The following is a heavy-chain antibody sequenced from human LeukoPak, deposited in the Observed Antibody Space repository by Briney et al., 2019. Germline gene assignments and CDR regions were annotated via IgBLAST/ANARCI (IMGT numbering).Heavy chain of an antibody. D-gene: IGHD6-19*01. Sequence: SETLSLTCAVYGGSFSGYYWSWIRQPPGKGLEWTGEINHSGSTNYNPSLKSRVTISVDTSKNQFSLKLSSVTAADTAVYYCARDFRVYAVAGKSAFDIWGQGTMVTVSS. J-gene: IGHJ3*02. V-gene: IGHV4-34*01. CDR2: INHSGST. CDR1: GGSFSGYY. CDR3: ARDFRVYAVAGKSAFDI.